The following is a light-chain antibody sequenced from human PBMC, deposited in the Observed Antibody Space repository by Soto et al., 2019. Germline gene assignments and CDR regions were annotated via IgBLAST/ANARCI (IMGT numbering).Light chain of an antibody. CDR2: QTS. V-gene: IGKV3D-15*03. CDR1: QSVGTK. CDR3: HQRQSWPRT. J-gene: IGKJ1*01. Sequence: IVMTQSPATLSVSPGERANLSCRASQSVGTKLAWYQQTPGQAPRLLIYQTSIRAAGIPARFSASGSGTDFTLTISDVQPEDFALYYCHQRQSWPRTFGQGTKVDIK.